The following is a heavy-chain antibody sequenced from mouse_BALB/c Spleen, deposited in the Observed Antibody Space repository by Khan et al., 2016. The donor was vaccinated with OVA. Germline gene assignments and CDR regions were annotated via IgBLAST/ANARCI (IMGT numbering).Heavy chain of an antibody. CDR2: IHYSGST. D-gene: IGHD1-1*01. CDR3: ARSGTTVVAYWYFDV. V-gene: IGHV3-1*02. CDR1: GYSITGGYS. J-gene: IGHJ1*01. Sequence: EVQLQESGPDLVKPSQSLSHTCTVTGYSITGGYSWHWIRQFPGNKLEWMGYIHYSGSTNYNPSLKSRISITRDTSKNQFFLQLNSVTTEDTATYYCARSGTTVVAYWYFDVWGAGTTVTVSS.